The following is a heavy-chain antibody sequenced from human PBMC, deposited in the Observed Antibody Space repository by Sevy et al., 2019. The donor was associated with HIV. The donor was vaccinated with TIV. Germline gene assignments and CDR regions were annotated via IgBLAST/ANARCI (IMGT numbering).Heavy chain of an antibody. CDR1: GFTFSSNT. Sequence: GGSLRLSCAASGFTFSSNTMNWVRQAPGKGLEWVSSISSRSSYIYYTDSVKGRFITSRDDAKKPLYLDMHSLRVEDTAVYYCAKNPVWDDGSSPIDYWGQGTLVTVSS. CDR3: AKNPVWDDGSSPIDY. J-gene: IGHJ4*02. V-gene: IGHV3-21*01. D-gene: IGHD1-1*01. CDR2: ISSRSSYI.